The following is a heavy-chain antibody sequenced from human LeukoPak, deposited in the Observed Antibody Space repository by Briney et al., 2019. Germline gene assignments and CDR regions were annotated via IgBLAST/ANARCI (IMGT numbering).Heavy chain of an antibody. D-gene: IGHD2-2*01. J-gene: IGHJ1*01. Sequence: GGSLRLSCAASGFTFSSYWMHWVRQAPGKGLVWVSRINSDESSTNYADSVKGRFTISRDNAKNTLYLQMNSLRAEDTAVYYCVREGPSCSRCFQYWGQGTLVTVSS. V-gene: IGHV3-74*01. CDR1: GFTFSSYW. CDR2: INSDESST. CDR3: VREGPSCSRCFQY.